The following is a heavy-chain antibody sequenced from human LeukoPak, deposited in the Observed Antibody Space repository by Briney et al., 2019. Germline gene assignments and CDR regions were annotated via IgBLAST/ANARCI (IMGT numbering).Heavy chain of an antibody. CDR3: ARDLWWELPQLGGNY. CDR2: IYSGGST. CDR1: GFTVSSNY. J-gene: IGHJ4*02. V-gene: IGHV3-53*01. D-gene: IGHD1-26*01. Sequence: GGSLRLSCAAPGFTVSSNYMSWVRQAPGKGLEWVSVIYSGGSTYYADSVKGRFTISRDNSKNTLYLQMNSLRAEDTAVYYCARDLWWELPQLGGNYWGQGTLVTVSS.